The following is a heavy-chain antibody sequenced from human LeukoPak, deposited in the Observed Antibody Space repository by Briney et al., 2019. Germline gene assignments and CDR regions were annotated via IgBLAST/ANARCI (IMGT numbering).Heavy chain of an antibody. CDR2: INPNSGGT. Sequence: ASVKVSCKASGYIFTGYYMHWVRQAPGQGLEWMGWINPNSGGTNYAQKFQGWVTMTRDTSISTAYMELSRLRSDDTAVYYCARATGTTNFDYWGQGTLVTVSS. V-gene: IGHV1-2*04. CDR3: ARATGTTNFDY. CDR1: GYIFTGYY. D-gene: IGHD1-1*01. J-gene: IGHJ4*02.